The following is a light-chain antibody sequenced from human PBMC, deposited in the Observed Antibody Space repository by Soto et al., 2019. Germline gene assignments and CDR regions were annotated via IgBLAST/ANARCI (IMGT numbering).Light chain of an antibody. Sequence: QSVLTQPASVSGSPGQSITISCTGTSSDVGTYNYVSWYQQHPGKAPKLMIYEVSNRPSGVSNRFSGSKSVNTASLTISGLQAEDEADYYCSSYASSSVWVFGGGTKLTVL. CDR1: SSDVGTYNY. J-gene: IGLJ3*02. CDR3: SSYASSSVWV. CDR2: EVS. V-gene: IGLV2-14*01.